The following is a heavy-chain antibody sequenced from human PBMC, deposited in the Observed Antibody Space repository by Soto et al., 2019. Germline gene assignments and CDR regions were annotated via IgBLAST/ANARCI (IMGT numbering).Heavy chain of an antibody. J-gene: IGHJ4*02. CDR3: VHFVTGGRFDS. CDR2: IYWDDDK. D-gene: IGHD3-16*01. Sequence: QITLKESGPSLVKPTETLTLTCTFSGFSLSSSGVGVAWIRQPPGKPLKWLALIYWDDDKYTSPSLKSRLTITKDTSKNQVVLLMTDTDPVDTATYCCVHFVTGGRFDSCGQGTLVTVSS. V-gene: IGHV2-5*02. CDR1: GFSLSSSGVG.